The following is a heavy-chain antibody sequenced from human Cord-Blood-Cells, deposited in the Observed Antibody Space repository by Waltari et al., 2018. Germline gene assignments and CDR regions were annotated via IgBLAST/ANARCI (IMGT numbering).Heavy chain of an antibody. CDR1: GYTLTELS. V-gene: IGHV1-24*01. CDR3: ATGRKPDDILTISYYYGMDV. J-gene: IGHJ6*02. D-gene: IGHD3-9*01. CDR2: FDPEDGET. Sequence: QVQLVQSGAEVKKPGASVKVSCKVSGYTLTELSMHWVRQAPGKGLEWTGGFDPEDGETIYAQKFQGRVTMTEDTSTDTAYMELSSLRSEDTAVYYCATGRKPDDILTISYYYGMDVWGQGTTVTVSS.